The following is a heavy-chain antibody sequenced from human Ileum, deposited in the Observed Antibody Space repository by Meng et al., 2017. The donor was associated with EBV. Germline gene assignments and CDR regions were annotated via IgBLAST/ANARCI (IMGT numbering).Heavy chain of an antibody. Sequence: QGRPQQWGTVLLKPSEPLSLPCAVYGGSFNDYYWTWLRQPPGKGLEWIGEIDQSGYTKFNPSLSSRATISRDTSNNQFSLRLNSVTAADTALYYCARYGRCNGNSFYCFDPWGQGTLVTVSS. CDR1: GGSFNDYY. D-gene: IGHD4-23*01. V-gene: IGHV4-34*01. CDR3: ARYGRCNGNSFYCFDP. CDR2: IDQSGYT. J-gene: IGHJ5*02.